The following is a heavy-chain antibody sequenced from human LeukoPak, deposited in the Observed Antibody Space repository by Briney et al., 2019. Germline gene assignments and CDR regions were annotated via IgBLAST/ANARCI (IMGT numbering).Heavy chain of an antibody. CDR1: GGTFSSYA. V-gene: IGHV1-69*04. CDR2: IIPILGIA. J-gene: IGHJ1*01. D-gene: IGHD6-19*01. Sequence: SVKVSCKSSGGTFSSYAIIWVRQAPGQGLEWMGRIIPILGIANYAQKFQGRVTITADKSTSTAYMELSSLRSEDTAVYYCARDYSSIAVAGTVGYWGQGTLVTVSS. CDR3: ARDYSSIAVAGTVGY.